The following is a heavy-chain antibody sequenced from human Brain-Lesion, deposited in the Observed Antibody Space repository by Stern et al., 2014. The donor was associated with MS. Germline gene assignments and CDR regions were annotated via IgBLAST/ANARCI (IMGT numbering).Heavy chain of an antibody. D-gene: IGHD4-17*01. CDR1: GGSINTNNYY. CDR2: IYSSGST. J-gene: IGHJ4*02. CDR3: ARTGDDFGDYSLSY. Sequence: QLQLQESGPGLVKPSETLSLTCTVSGGSINTNNYYWGWIRQPPGQGLEWIGNIYSSGSTFYSPSLKSRVTMSVDPSKNPFSLKLSSVTAADTAVYYCARTGDDFGDYSLSYWGQGTLVTVSS. V-gene: IGHV4-39*01.